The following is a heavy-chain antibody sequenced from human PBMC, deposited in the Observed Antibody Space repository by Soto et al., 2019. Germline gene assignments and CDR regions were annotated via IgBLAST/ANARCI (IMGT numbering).Heavy chain of an antibody. CDR1: GGSISSYY. J-gene: IGHJ5*02. CDR2: IYYSGST. Sequence: SETLSLTCTVSGGSISSYYWSWIRQPPGKGLEWIGYIYYSGSTNYNPSLKSRVTISVDTSKNQFSLKLSSVTAADTAVYYCARDFSVGATTGGYNWFDPWGQGTLVTVSS. D-gene: IGHD1-26*01. CDR3: ARDFSVGATTGGYNWFDP. V-gene: IGHV4-59*01.